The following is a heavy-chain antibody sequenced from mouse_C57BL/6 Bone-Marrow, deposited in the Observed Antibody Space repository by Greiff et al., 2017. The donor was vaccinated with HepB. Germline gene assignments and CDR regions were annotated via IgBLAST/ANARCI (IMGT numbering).Heavy chain of an antibody. CDR3: ARGGEYYGNYWYFDV. D-gene: IGHD1-1*01. J-gene: IGHJ1*03. V-gene: IGHV1-81*01. CDR1: GYTFTSYG. CDR2: IYPRSGNT. Sequence: QVQLQQSGAELARPGASVKLSCKASGYTFTSYGISWVKQRTGQGLEWIGEIYPRSGNTYYNEKFKGKATLTADKSSSTAYMELRSLTSEDSAVYFCARGGEYYGNYWYFDVWGTGTTVTVSS.